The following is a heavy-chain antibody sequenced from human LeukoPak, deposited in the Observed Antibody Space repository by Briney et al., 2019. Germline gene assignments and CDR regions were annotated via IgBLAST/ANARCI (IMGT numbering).Heavy chain of an antibody. CDR3: ARDPGYSGYGGQEYYYYYYMDV. CDR1: GFTSSSYG. J-gene: IGHJ6*03. D-gene: IGHD5-12*01. V-gene: IGHV3-30*03. Sequence: GGSLRLSCAASGFTSSSYGMHWVRQAPGKGLEWVAVISYDGSNKYYADSVKGRFTISRDNSKNTLYLQMNSLRAEDTAVYYCARDPGYSGYGGQEYYYYYYMDVWGKGTTVTVSS. CDR2: ISYDGSNK.